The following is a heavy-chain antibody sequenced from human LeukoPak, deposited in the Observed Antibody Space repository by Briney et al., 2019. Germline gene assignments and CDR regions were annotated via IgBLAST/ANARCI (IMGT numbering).Heavy chain of an antibody. CDR1: GFTFSSYA. D-gene: IGHD6-13*01. CDR2: ISGSGGST. CDR3: ARARGYSSSRYDY. J-gene: IGHJ4*02. Sequence: GGSLRLSCAASGFTFSSYAMSWVRQAPGKGLEWVSAISGSGGSTYYADSVKGRLTISRDNSKNTLYLQMNSLRAEDTAVYYCARARGYSSSRYDYWGQGTLVTVSS. V-gene: IGHV3-23*01.